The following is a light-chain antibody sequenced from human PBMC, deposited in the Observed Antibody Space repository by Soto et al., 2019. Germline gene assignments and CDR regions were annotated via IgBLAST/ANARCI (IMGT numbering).Light chain of an antibody. Sequence: EIGLTQSPGTLSLYPGESATLSCRASQSVTSSYIAWSQQKPGQAPRLLIYRASTRATGIPDRCSGSGSGTDVTLIISRLGPEDLAVYHCQQYGSSPWTFGQGTKVDIQ. J-gene: IGKJ1*01. CDR1: QSVTSSY. CDR3: QQYGSSPWT. V-gene: IGKV3-20*01. CDR2: RAS.